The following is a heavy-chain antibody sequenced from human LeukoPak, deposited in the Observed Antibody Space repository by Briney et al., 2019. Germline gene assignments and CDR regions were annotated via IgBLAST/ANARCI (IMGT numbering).Heavy chain of an antibody. J-gene: IGHJ3*02. D-gene: IGHD1-26*01. CDR1: GGSISSYY. CDR3: ARYEVGATYDAFDI. CDR2: IYYSGST. Sequence: SETLSLTCTVSGGSISSYYWSWIRQPPGKGLEWIGYIYYSGSTNYNPSLKSRVTISVDTSKNQFSLKLSSVTAADTAVYYCARYEVGATYDAFDIWGQGTMVTVSS. V-gene: IGHV4-59*01.